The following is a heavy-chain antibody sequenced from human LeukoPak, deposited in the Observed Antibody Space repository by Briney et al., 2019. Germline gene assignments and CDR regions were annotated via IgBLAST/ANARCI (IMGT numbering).Heavy chain of an antibody. Sequence: SVKVSCKASRGTFSSDAMSWGRQAPGQGLGWRGGIIPIFGTANYAQKCQGRVTITADESTSTAYMELSSLRSEDTAVYYCARDRDDIAAGYFDYWGQGTLVTVSS. D-gene: IGHD6-13*01. V-gene: IGHV1-69*13. CDR2: IIPIFGTA. CDR3: ARDRDDIAAGYFDY. J-gene: IGHJ4*02. CDR1: RGTFSSDA.